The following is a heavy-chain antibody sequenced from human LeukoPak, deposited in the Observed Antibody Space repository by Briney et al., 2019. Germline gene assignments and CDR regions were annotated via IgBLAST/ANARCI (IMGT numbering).Heavy chain of an antibody. CDR2: ISSSGSTI. Sequence: GGSLRLSCAASGFTFSSYEMNWVRQAPGKGLEWVSYISSSGSTIYYADSVKGRFTISRDNAKNSLYLQMNGLRAEDTAVYYCARDPNPDSSGYYSWGQGTLVTVSS. J-gene: IGHJ4*02. D-gene: IGHD3-22*01. CDR3: ARDPNPDSSGYYS. CDR1: GFTFSSYE. V-gene: IGHV3-48*03.